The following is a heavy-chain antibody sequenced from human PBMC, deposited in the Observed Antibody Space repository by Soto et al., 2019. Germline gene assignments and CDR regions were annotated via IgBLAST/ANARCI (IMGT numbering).Heavy chain of an antibody. Sequence: GGSLRLSCAASGFTFSSYAMSWVRQAPGKGLEWVSVISGSSGSTDYADSVKGRFTISRDNSKNILYLQMNSLRAEDTAVYYCAKDLYSSSWAKKYYFEYWGQGTQVTVSS. CDR3: AKDLYSSSWAKKYYFEY. V-gene: IGHV3-23*01. D-gene: IGHD2-2*01. CDR1: GFTFSSYA. J-gene: IGHJ4*02. CDR2: ISGSSGST.